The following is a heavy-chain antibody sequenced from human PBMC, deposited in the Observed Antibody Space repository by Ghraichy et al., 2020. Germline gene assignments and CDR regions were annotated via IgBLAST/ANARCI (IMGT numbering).Heavy chain of an antibody. D-gene: IGHD4-17*01. J-gene: IGHJ4*02. V-gene: IGHV3-7*01. CDR3: ARDPYGDYKYGGTDY. CDR1: GFRFSGHW. Sequence: GESLNISCVASGFRFSGHWMSWVRQAPGKGLEWVASIKSDGSEKQYMESVKGRFTISRDNAKNSVSLEMNSLRVEDTAVFYCARDPYGDYKYGGTDYWGQGTLVTVSS. CDR2: IKSDGSEK.